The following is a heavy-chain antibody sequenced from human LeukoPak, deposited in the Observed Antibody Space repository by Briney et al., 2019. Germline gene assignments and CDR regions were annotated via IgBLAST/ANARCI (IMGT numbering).Heavy chain of an antibody. J-gene: IGHJ6*03. Sequence: GGSLRLSCAASGFTFSSYRMNWVRQAPGKGLEWVSSISSSRSYIYYADSVKGRFTISRDNAKNSLYLEMNSLRAEDTAVYYCARQYNRNDPGLTWHYYYMDVWGKGTTVTVSS. V-gene: IGHV3-21*01. D-gene: IGHD1-20*01. CDR2: ISSSRSYI. CDR1: GFTFSSYR. CDR3: ARQYNRNDPGLTWHYYYMDV.